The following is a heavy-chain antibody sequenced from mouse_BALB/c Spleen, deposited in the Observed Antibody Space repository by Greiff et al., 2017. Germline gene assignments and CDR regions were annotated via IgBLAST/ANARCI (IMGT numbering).Heavy chain of an antibody. CDR1: GFSLTSYG. J-gene: IGHJ4*01. V-gene: IGHV2-2*02. CDR3: AIDYAYAMDY. CDR2: IWSGGST. D-gene: IGHD2-4*01. Sequence: VKLMESGPGLVQPSQSLSITCTVSGFSLTSYGVHWVRQSPGKGLEWLGVIWSGGSTDYNAAFISRLSISKDNSKSQVFFKMNSLQANDTAIYYCAIDYAYAMDYWGQGTSVTVSS.